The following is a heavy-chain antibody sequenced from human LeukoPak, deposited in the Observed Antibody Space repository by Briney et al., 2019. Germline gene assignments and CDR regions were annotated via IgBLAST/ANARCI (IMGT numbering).Heavy chain of an antibody. J-gene: IGHJ4*02. CDR2: INHSGST. D-gene: IGHD3-22*01. V-gene: IGHV4-34*01. CDR1: GGSFSGYY. CDR3: ASAAVDYYNY. Sequence: SETLSLTCAVYGGSFSGYYWSWIRQPPGKGLEWIGEINHSGSTNYNPSLKSRVTISVDTSENQFSLKLSSVTAADTAVYYCASAAVDYYNYWGQGTLVTVSS.